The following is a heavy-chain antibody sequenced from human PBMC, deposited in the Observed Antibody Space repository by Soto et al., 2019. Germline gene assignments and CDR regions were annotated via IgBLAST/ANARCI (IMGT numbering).Heavy chain of an antibody. CDR1: GFTFSSYW. CDR3: KSLSTAVDYYAFDI. J-gene: IGHJ3*02. D-gene: IGHD5-12*01. Sequence: EVQLVESGGGLVQPGGSLRLSCAASGFTFSSYWIHWVRQPPGGGLVWVSRVTPDGSSTDYADSVKGRFTISRDNANNMVYLQMNRLRVEETAVYYCKSLSTAVDYYAFDIWGLGTMVTVSS. V-gene: IGHV3-74*01. CDR2: VTPDGSST.